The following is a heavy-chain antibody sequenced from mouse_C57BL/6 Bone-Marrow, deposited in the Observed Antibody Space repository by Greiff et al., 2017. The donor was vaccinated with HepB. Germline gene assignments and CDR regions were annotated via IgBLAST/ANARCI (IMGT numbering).Heavy chain of an antibody. J-gene: IGHJ4*01. Sequence: EVKVVESGGGLVKPGGSLKLSCAASGFTFSDYGMHWVRQAPEKGLEWVAYISSGSSTIYYADTVKGRFTISRDNAKNTLFLQMTSLRSEDTAMYYCARRELRGFYYAMDYWGQGTSVTVSS. D-gene: IGHD1-1*01. CDR3: ARRELRGFYYAMDY. V-gene: IGHV5-17*01. CDR2: ISSGSSTI. CDR1: GFTFSDYG.